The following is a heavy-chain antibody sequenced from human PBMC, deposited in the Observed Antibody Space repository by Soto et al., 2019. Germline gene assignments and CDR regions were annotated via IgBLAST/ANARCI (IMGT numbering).Heavy chain of an antibody. Sequence: TGGSLRLSCAASGFTFSSYGMHWVRQAPGKGLEWVAVIWYDGSNKYYADSVKGRFTISRDNSKNTLYLQMNSLRAEDTAVYYCAREGPYYYYYYGMDVWGQGTTVTVSS. CDR3: AREGPYYYYYYGMDV. J-gene: IGHJ6*02. CDR2: IWYDGSNK. CDR1: GFTFSSYG. V-gene: IGHV3-33*01.